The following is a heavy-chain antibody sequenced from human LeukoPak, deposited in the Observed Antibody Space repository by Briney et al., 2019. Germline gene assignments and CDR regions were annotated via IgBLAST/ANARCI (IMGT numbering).Heavy chain of an antibody. Sequence: PSETLSLTCTVSGGSISSSSYYWGWIRQPPGKGLEWIGSIYYSGSTYYNPSLKSRVTISVDTSKNQFSLKLSSVTAADTAVYYCARLVVTYGMDVWGQGTTVTVSS. V-gene: IGHV4-39*01. CDR3: ARLVVTYGMDV. J-gene: IGHJ6*02. CDR1: GGSISSSSYY. D-gene: IGHD2-15*01. CDR2: IYYSGST.